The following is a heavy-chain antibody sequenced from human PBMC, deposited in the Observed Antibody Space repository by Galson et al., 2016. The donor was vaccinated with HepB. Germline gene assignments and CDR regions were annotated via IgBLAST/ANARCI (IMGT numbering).Heavy chain of an antibody. CDR2: IWGDGSNR. CDR1: GFTFNDYG. Sequence: SLRLSCAASGFTFNDYGMHWVRQAPGKGLEWVAVIWGDGSNRYYGDTVKGRFTISRDNARNLLYLQMNSLRAEDTAVYYCSKYYGDYFTDDWGQGTLVTVSS. CDR3: SKYYGDYFTDD. J-gene: IGHJ4*02. D-gene: IGHD4-17*01. V-gene: IGHV3-33*03.